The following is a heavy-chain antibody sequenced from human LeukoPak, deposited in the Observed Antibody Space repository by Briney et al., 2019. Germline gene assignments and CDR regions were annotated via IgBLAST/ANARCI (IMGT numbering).Heavy chain of an antibody. CDR2: ISSSGSTI. CDR3: ARGEPWELRYNWFDP. Sequence: GGSLRLSCAASGFTFSSYWMSWVRQAPGKGLEWVSYISSSGSTIYYADSVKGRFTISRDNAKNSLYLQMNSLRAEDTAVYYCARGEPWELRYNWFDPWGQGTLVTVSS. J-gene: IGHJ5*02. CDR1: GFTFSSYW. V-gene: IGHV3-48*04. D-gene: IGHD1-26*01.